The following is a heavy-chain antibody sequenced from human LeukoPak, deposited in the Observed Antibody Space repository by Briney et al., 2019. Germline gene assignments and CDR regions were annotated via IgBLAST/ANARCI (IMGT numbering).Heavy chain of an antibody. CDR1: GYTFTSYG. D-gene: IGHD4-23*01. CDR3: AGGDYGGNAYYYYYGMDV. Sequence: ASVKVSCKASGYTFTSYGISWVRQAPGQGLEWMGWISAYNGNTNYAQKLQGRVTMTTDTSTSTAYMELSSLRSEDTAVYYCAGGDYGGNAYYYYYGMDVWGQGTTVTVSS. J-gene: IGHJ6*02. CDR2: ISAYNGNT. V-gene: IGHV1-18*01.